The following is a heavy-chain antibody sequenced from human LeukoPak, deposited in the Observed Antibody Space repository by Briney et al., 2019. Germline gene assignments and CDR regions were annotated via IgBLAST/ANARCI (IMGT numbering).Heavy chain of an antibody. J-gene: IGHJ2*01. CDR3: ARYDKDGYNLAYFDL. Sequence: SETLSLTCAVYGGSFSGYYWSWIRQPPGKGLEWIGEINHSGSTNYNPSLKSRVTISVDTSKNQFSLKLSSVTAADTAVYYCARYDKDGYNLAYFDLWGRGTLVTVSS. V-gene: IGHV4-34*01. D-gene: IGHD5-24*01. CDR1: GGSFSGYY. CDR2: INHSGST.